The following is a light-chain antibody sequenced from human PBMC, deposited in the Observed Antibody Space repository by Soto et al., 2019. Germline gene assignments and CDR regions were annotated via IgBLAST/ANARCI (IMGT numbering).Light chain of an antibody. Sequence: IVLTHSPGTLSLSPWQRSTLSFRASQSVSSSYLAWYQQKPGQAPRLLIYGASSRPTGIPDRFSGSGSGTDFTLTISRLEPEDFAVYYCQQYGSSSTFGQGTRLEIK. V-gene: IGKV3-20*01. CDR1: QSVSSSY. CDR2: GAS. J-gene: IGKJ5*01. CDR3: QQYGSSST.